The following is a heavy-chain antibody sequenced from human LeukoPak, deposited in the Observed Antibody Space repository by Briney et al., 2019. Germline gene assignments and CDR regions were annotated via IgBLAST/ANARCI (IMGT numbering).Heavy chain of an antibody. Sequence: SETLSLTCTVSGGSISSSSYYWGWIRQPPGKGLEWIGSIYYSGSSYYNPSLKSRVTISVDTSKNQFSLKLSSVTAADTAVYYCASLRERSYYARGFDYWGQGTLVTVSS. CDR1: GGSISSSSYY. D-gene: IGHD3-3*01. J-gene: IGHJ4*02. CDR3: ASLRERSYYARGFDY. CDR2: IYYSGSS. V-gene: IGHV4-39*01.